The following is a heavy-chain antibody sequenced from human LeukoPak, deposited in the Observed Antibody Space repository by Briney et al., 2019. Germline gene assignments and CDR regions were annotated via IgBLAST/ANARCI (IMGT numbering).Heavy chain of an antibody. CDR2: IYPGDSDT. CDR1: GYIFTSYW. Sequence: GESLQISCQGSGYIFTSYWIGWVRQVPGKGLEWMGIIYPGDSDTRYSPSFQGQVTISADKSISTAYLQWSSLKASDTAMYYCARRSYGGNLGDDAFDIWGQGTMVTVSS. J-gene: IGHJ3*02. D-gene: IGHD4-23*01. V-gene: IGHV5-51*01. CDR3: ARRSYGGNLGDDAFDI.